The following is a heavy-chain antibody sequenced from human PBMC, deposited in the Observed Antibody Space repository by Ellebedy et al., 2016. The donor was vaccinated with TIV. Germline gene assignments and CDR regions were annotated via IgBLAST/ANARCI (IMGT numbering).Heavy chain of an antibody. CDR1: GGYINSYY. CDR3: ARVAATMEIHDALDI. Sequence: MPSETLSLTCAVSGGYINSYYWSWIRQPPGKGLEWIGYIYYSGRTNYNPSLKSRVTISVDTSKNQFSLKLSSVTAADTAVYYCARVAATMEIHDALDIWGQGTMVTVSS. V-gene: IGHV4-59*01. D-gene: IGHD2-15*01. J-gene: IGHJ3*02. CDR2: IYYSGRT.